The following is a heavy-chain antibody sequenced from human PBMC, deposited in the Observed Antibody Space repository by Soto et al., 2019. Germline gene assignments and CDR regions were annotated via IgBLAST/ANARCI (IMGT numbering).Heavy chain of an antibody. Sequence: PGGSLRLSCAASGFTFSKFAMTWARQAPGKGLEWVSAISSTGAGTYYVDSVKGRFTVSRDNAKNSLYLQMNSLRAEDTAVYYCAREYCSSTSCLNWFDPWGQGTLVTVSS. CDR1: GFTFSKFA. D-gene: IGHD2-2*01. V-gene: IGHV3-23*01. CDR3: AREYCSSTSCLNWFDP. CDR2: ISSTGAGT. J-gene: IGHJ5*02.